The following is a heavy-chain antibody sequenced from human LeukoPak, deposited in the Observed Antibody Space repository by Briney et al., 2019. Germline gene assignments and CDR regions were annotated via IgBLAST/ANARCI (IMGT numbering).Heavy chain of an antibody. D-gene: IGHD3/OR15-3a*01. CDR3: ARWDRTGRVLFDP. J-gene: IGHJ5*02. CDR2: IIPIFGTA. V-gene: IGHV1-69*13. CDR1: GGTFSSYA. Sequence: SVKVSCKASGGTFSSYAISWVRQAPGQGLEWMGGIIPIFGTANYAQKFQGRVTITADESTSTAYMELSSLRSGDTAVYYCARWDRTGRVLFDPWGQGALVTVSS.